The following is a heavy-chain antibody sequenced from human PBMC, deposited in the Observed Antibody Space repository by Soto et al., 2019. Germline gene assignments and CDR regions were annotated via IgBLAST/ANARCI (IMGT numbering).Heavy chain of an antibody. CDR3: ARGGDYYYGMDV. CDR1: GFTFSSYG. CDR2: IWYDGSNK. Sequence: QVQLVESGGGVVQPGRSLRLSCAASGFTFSSYGMHWVRQAPGKGLEWVAVIWYDGSNKYYADSVKGRFTISRDNSKNTLYLQMNSLRDEDTAVYYCARGGDYYYGMDVWGQGTTVTVSS. J-gene: IGHJ6*02. V-gene: IGHV3-33*01.